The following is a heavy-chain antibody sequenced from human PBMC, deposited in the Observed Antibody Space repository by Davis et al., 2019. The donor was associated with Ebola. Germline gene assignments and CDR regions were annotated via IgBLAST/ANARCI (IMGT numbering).Heavy chain of an antibody. Sequence: AASVKVSCKASGGTFSSYAISWVRQAPGQGLEWMGRIIPIFGTANYAQKFQGRVTITADKSTSTAYMELSSLRSEDTAVYYCASFRVVGATGPGDYYYGMDVWGQGTTVTVSS. D-gene: IGHD1-26*01. CDR2: IIPIFGTA. J-gene: IGHJ6*02. V-gene: IGHV1-69*06. CDR3: ASFRVVGATGPGDYYYGMDV. CDR1: GGTFSSYA.